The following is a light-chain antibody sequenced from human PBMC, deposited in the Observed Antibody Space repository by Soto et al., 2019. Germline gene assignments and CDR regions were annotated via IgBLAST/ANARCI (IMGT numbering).Light chain of an antibody. V-gene: IGLV2-11*01. CDR2: DVT. CDR3: CSFAGTYTI. CDR1: SSDVGGYNY. J-gene: IGLJ2*01. Sequence: QSVLTQPASVSGSPGQSITISCTGTSSDVGGYNYVSWYQQHPGKAPKLMIYDVTKRPSGVPDRFSGSKSGNTASLTISGLQAEDESDYYCCSFAGTYTIFGGGTKLTV.